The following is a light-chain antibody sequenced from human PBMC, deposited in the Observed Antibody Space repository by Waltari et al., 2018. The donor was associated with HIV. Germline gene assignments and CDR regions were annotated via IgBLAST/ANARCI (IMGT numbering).Light chain of an antibody. CDR3: ASWDDKLSHWV. CDR2: RNG. Sequence: QSVLTQPPSASRSPGQRVLISCSGTNSTIGHNFVSWFQKVPGGAPKLVIYRNGQRPSGVPERFSAAKSGSSASLAITGLQLDDEAEYFCASWDDKLSHWVFGGGTRLAV. V-gene: IGLV1-47*01. CDR1: NSTIGHNF. J-gene: IGLJ3*02.